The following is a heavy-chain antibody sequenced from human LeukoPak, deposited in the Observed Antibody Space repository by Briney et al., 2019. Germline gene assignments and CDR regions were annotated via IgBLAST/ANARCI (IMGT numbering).Heavy chain of an antibody. CDR2: ISGSGGST. CDR1: GFTFSSYA. J-gene: IGHJ4*02. CDR3: ARDSNYDTSGHYY. V-gene: IGHV3-23*01. D-gene: IGHD3-22*01. Sequence: GGSLRLSCAASGFTFSSYAMSWVRQAPGKGLEWVSAISGSGGSTYYADSVKGRFTISRDNSKNTLYLQMNSLRAEDTAVYYCARDSNYDTSGHYYWGQGTLVTVSS.